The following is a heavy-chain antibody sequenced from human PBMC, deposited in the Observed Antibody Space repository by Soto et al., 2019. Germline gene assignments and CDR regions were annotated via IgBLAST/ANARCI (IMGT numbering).Heavy chain of an antibody. J-gene: IGHJ4*02. CDR1: GGTFSSYT. Sequence: QVQLVQSGAEVKKPGSSVKVSCKASGGTFSSYTISWVRQAPGQGLEWMGRIIPILGIANYAQKFQGRVTITADKSTSTAYMELSSLRSEDTAVYYCAREADVDPIALEYWGQGTLVTVSS. CDR3: AREADVDPIALEY. CDR2: IIPILGIA. D-gene: IGHD6-19*01. V-gene: IGHV1-69*08.